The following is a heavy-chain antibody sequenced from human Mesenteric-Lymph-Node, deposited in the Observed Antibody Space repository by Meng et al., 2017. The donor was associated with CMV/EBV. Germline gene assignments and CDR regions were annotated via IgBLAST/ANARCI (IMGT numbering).Heavy chain of an antibody. CDR2: INWNGDST. CDR1: GFTFNDYG. Sequence: GGSLRLSCAASGFTFNDYGMSWVRQAPGKGLEWVSGINWNGDSTGYADSVKGRFTISRDNAKNSLYLQMSSLRAEDTAFYYCARVERYSTSWYVDYWGQGTLVTVSS. J-gene: IGHJ4*02. D-gene: IGHD2-2*01. V-gene: IGHV3-20*04. CDR3: ARVERYSTSWYVDY.